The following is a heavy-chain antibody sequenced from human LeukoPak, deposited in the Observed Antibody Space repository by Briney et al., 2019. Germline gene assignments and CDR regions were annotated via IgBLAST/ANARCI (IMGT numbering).Heavy chain of an antibody. Sequence: SETLSLTCTVSGGSIDTYYWNWIRQPPGKGLEWIGRIYFSGNSYYNPSLKSRVTISVDTSKNQFSLKLTSVTAADTAVYFCARRGISQGYYMDVWGKGTTVTISS. CDR1: GGSIDTYY. J-gene: IGHJ6*03. CDR2: IYFSGNS. CDR3: ARRGISQGYYMDV. D-gene: IGHD6-13*01. V-gene: IGHV4-39*01.